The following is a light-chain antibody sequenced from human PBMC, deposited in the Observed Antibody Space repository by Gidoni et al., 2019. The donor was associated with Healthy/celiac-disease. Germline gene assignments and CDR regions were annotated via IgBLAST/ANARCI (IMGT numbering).Light chain of an antibody. CDR1: QSVSRN. V-gene: IGKV3-15*01. CDR2: GAS. Sequence: EIVMTQSPATLSVSPGERATLSCRASQSVSRNLAWYQQKPGQAPRLLIYGASTRATGIPARFSGSGSGTEFTLTISSLQSEDFAVYYCQQYNNWPVWTFGQXTKVEIK. CDR3: QQYNNWPVWT. J-gene: IGKJ1*01.